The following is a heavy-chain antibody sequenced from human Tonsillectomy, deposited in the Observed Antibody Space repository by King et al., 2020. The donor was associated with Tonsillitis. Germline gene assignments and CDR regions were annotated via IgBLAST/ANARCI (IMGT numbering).Heavy chain of an antibody. CDR2: ISASGVST. CDR3: AKDSGRGEQWLVVFDY. V-gene: IGHV3-23*04. Sequence: VQLVESGGGLVQPGGSLRLSCAASGFTFSSFAMNWVRQAPGKGLEWVSGISASGVSTYYADSVKGRFTISRDNSKYTLYLQMNSLRGEDTAVYYCAKDSGRGEQWLVVFDYWGQGTLVTVSS. D-gene: IGHD6-19*01. J-gene: IGHJ4*02. CDR1: GFTFSSFA.